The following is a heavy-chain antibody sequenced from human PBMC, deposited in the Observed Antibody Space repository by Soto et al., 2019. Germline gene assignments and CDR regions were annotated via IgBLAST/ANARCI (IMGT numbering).Heavy chain of an antibody. CDR1: GFTFSSYG. Sequence: QVQLVESGGGVVQPGRSLRLSCAASGFTFSSYGMHWVRKAAGKGLEWVAVISYDGSNKYYADSVKGRFTISRDNSKNTLYLQMNCLRAGDTAVYYCATDLGEYHFYYWGQGQLVTVSS. V-gene: IGHV3-30*03. CDR2: ISYDGSNK. J-gene: IGHJ4*02. D-gene: IGHD1-26*01. CDR3: ATDLGEYHFYY.